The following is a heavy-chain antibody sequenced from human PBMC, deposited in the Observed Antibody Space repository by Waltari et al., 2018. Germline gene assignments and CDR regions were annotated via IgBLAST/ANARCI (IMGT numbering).Heavy chain of an antibody. J-gene: IGHJ4*02. CDR1: GFTFDDYA. CDR2: ISWNSGSV. V-gene: IGHV3-9*01. CDR3: AKEKSNSRYYFDY. D-gene: IGHD6-13*01. Sequence: EVHLVESWGGLVQPGRSLRLSCAASGFTFDDYAIHWVRQAPGKGLEWVSGISWNSGSVAYADSVKGQFTSASDNAKNSLYRQMNSLRAEDTALKYCAKEKSNSRYYFDYWGQGTLVTVSS.